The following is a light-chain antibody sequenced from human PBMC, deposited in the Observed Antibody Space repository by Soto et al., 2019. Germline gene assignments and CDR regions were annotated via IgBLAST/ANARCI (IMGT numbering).Light chain of an antibody. CDR2: LGS. J-gene: IGKJ2*01. Sequence: DIVMTQSPLSLPVTPGEPASISCRSSQSLLHLNGYNYLDWYLQRPGQSPQLLICLGSNRASGVPDRFSGSGSSTDLTLEISRVEAEDVGVYYCMQALETPRTFGQGTKLEIK. V-gene: IGKV2-28*01. CDR1: QSLLHLNGYNY. CDR3: MQALETPRT.